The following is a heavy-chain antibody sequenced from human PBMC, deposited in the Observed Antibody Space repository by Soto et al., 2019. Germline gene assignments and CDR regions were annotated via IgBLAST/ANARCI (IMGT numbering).Heavy chain of an antibody. CDR1: GFDFSRYW. Sequence: GGSLRLSCAASGFDFSRYWMSWVRQAPGKGLEWVANIRQDGSETYYVESVEGRFTISRDNAKNALFLQMNSLRAEGTAVYYCARIVYCTSTSCPRGFDPWGRGTLVTVSS. CDR3: ARIVYCTSTSCPRGFDP. CDR2: IRQDGSET. D-gene: IGHD2-2*01. J-gene: IGHJ5*02. V-gene: IGHV3-7*01.